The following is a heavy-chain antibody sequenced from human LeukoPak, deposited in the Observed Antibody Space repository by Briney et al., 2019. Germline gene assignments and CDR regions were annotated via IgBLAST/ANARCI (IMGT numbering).Heavy chain of an antibody. J-gene: IGHJ5*02. CDR2: MNPNSGNT. D-gene: IGHD2-15*01. CDR1: GYTFTSYD. CDR3: AREGPHYCSGGSCYSGGIDP. Sequence: ASVKVSCKASGYTFTSYDINWVRQATGQGLEWMGWMNPNSGNTGYAQKFQGRVTITRNTSISTAYMELSSLRSEDTAVYYCAREGPHYCSGGSCYSGGIDPWGQGTLVTVSS. V-gene: IGHV1-8*03.